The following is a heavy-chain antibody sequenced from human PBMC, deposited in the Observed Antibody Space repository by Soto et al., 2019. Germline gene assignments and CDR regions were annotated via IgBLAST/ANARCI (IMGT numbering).Heavy chain of an antibody. CDR1: GGSVSSGSYY. CDR3: ARLFGRNYGYFDY. V-gene: IGHV4-61*01. J-gene: IGHJ4*02. Sequence: SSETLSLTCTVSGGSVSSGSYYWSWIRQPPGKGLEWIGYIYYSGSTNYNPSLKSRVTISVDTSKNQFSLKLSSVTAADTAVYYCARLFGRNYGYFDYWGQGTLVTVSS. CDR2: IYYSGST. D-gene: IGHD1-7*01.